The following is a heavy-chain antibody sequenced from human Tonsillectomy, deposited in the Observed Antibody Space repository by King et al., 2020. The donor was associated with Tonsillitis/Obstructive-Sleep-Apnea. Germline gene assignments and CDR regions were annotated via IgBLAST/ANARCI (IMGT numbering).Heavy chain of an antibody. J-gene: IGHJ4*02. CDR3: ATLQYSSSSFDS. CDR1: GGSISSYY. CDR2: IYYSGST. D-gene: IGHD6-6*01. Sequence: QLQESGPGLVKPSETLSLTCTVSGGSISSYYWSWIRQPPGKGLEWIGYIYYSGSTNYNPSLKSRVTISVDTSKNQFSLRLSSVTAADTAVYYCATLQYSSSSFDSWGQGTLVTVSS. V-gene: IGHV4-59*01.